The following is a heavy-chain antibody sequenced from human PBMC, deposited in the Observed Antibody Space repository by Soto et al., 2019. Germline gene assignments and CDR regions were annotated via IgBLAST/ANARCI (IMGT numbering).Heavy chain of an antibody. Sequence: PSETLSLTCAVYGGSFSGYYWSWIRQPPGKGLEWIGEINHSGSTNYNPSLKSRVTISVDTSKNQFSLKLSSVTAADTAVYYCARGGYCTNGVCHYYYYYYGMDVWGQGTTVTVSS. CDR1: GGSFSGYY. J-gene: IGHJ6*02. CDR2: INHSGST. V-gene: IGHV4-34*01. CDR3: ARGGYCTNGVCHYYYYYYGMDV. D-gene: IGHD2-8*01.